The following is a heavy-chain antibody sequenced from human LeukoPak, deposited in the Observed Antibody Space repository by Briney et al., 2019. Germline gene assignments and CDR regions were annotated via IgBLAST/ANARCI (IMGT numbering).Heavy chain of an antibody. J-gene: IGHJ3*02. CDR2: IYDSGST. CDR3: ARDCSGGSCYGAFDI. Sequence: NWLRQPPGKGLEWIGYIYDSGSTYYNPSLKSRITISVDTSENRFSLKLSSVTATDTAVYYCARDCSGGSCYGAFDIWGQGTMVTVSS. V-gene: IGHV4-30-4*01. D-gene: IGHD2-15*01.